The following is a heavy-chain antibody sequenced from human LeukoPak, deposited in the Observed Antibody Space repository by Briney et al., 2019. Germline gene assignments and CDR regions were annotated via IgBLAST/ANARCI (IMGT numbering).Heavy chain of an antibody. CDR3: ARRVRGSGSYVVDP. CDR2: IDYNGAT. CDR1: GGSISTYY. D-gene: IGHD3-10*01. V-gene: IGHV4-59*01. J-gene: IGHJ5*02. Sequence: PSETLSLTCTVSGGSISTYYWSWIRQPPGKGLEWIGYIDYNGATDYNPSLKSRVTISVDTSKNQFSLKLSSVTAADTAVYYCARRVRGSGSYVVDPWGQGTLVTVSS.